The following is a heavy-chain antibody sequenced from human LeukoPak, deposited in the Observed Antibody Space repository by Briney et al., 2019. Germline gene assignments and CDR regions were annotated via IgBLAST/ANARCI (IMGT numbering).Heavy chain of an antibody. CDR1: GYTFTSYD. Sequence: ASVKVSCKASGYTFTSYDINWVRQATGRGLGWRGWMNPNSGNTGYAQKFQGRVTMTRNTSISTAYMELSSLRSEDTAVYYCARGKYYYDSSGYSNWFDPWGQGTLVTVSS. V-gene: IGHV1-8*01. CDR3: ARGKYYYDSSGYSNWFDP. CDR2: MNPNSGNT. D-gene: IGHD3-22*01. J-gene: IGHJ5*02.